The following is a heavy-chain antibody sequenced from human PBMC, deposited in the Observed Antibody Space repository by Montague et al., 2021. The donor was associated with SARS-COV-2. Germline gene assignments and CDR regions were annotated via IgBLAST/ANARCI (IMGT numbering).Heavy chain of an antibody. CDR1: GFSFSSFV. V-gene: IGHV3-23*01. J-gene: IGHJ4*02. D-gene: IGHD2-15*01. CDR2: ITGRGGDT. Sequence: SLRLSCAASGFSFSSFVTSWVRQSPGKGLEWVSAITGRGGDTYYADSVTGRFTISRDNSKNTLYLQMNGLRDDDTAVYYCVKFGDCTGGSCYGFFDYWGQGALVTVSS. CDR3: VKFGDCTGGSCYGFFDY.